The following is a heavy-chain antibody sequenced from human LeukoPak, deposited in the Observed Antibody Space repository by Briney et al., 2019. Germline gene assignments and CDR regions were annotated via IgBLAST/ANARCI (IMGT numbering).Heavy chain of an antibody. D-gene: IGHD6-19*01. CDR3: AREGREWLSVGIGY. V-gene: IGHV3-30-3*01. J-gene: IGHJ4*02. Sequence: GGSLRLSCAASGFTFSSYAMYWVRQAPGKGLEWVALMSYDGSNKYYADSVKGRFTISRDNSKNTLYLQMNSLRAEDTAVYHCAREGREWLSVGIGYWGRGTLVTVSS. CDR2: MSYDGSNK. CDR1: GFTFSSYA.